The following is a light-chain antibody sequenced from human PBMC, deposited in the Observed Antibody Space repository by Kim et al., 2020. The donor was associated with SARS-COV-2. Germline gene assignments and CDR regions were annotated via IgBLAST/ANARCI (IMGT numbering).Light chain of an antibody. V-gene: IGLV3-19*01. CDR1: SLRSYY. Sequence: LGPTARMTGKGDSLRSYYASWDQQKPGQAPVFVIYGKSNRLSGIPDRFSGSCSGNAASLTITGAQAEDEADYYCNSRDSSGSQLVFGGGTKLTVL. CDR3: NSRDSSGSQLV. J-gene: IGLJ2*01. CDR2: GKS.